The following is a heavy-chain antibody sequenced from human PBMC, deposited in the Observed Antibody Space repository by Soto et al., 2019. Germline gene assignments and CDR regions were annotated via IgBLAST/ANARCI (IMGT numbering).Heavy chain of an antibody. Sequence: GGALRLSCAASGFTLGGYCVHWVRQAPGKGLEWVAVISYDGSNKYYADSVKGRFTISRDNSKNTLYLQMNSLRAEDTAVYYCAKDLHSYGGIYYYYGMDVWGQGTTVTVSS. CDR1: GFTLGGYC. CDR3: AKDLHSYGGIYYYYGMDV. V-gene: IGHV3-30*18. D-gene: IGHD4-17*01. CDR2: ISYDGSNK. J-gene: IGHJ6*02.